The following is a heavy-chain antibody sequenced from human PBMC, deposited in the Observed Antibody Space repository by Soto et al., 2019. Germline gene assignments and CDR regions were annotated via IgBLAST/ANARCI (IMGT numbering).Heavy chain of an antibody. Sequence: RRLSCAASGFTFSDYYMSWIRQAPGKGLEWVSYISSSGSTIYYADSVKGRFTISRDNAKNSLYLQMNSLRAEDTAVYYCARDGTSGYENAAVWGQGTTVTVSS. CDR1: GFTFSDYY. CDR2: ISSSGSTI. J-gene: IGHJ6*02. CDR3: ARDGTSGYENAAV. V-gene: IGHV3-11*01. D-gene: IGHD5-12*01.